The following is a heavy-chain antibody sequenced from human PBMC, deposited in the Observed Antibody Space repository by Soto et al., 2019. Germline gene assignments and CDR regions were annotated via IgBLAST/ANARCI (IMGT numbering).Heavy chain of an antibody. V-gene: IGHV3-30*04. CDR3: ARGAVVPAAISYGMDV. CDR2: ITYDGSNK. D-gene: IGHD2-2*01. J-gene: IGHJ6*02. CDR1: GFTFSSYA. Sequence: GGSLRLSCAASGFTFSSYAMSWVRQAPGKGLEWVAVITYDGSNKYYADSVKGRFTISRDNSKNTLYLQMNSLRDEDTAVYYCARGAVVPAAISYGMDVWGQGTTVTVSS.